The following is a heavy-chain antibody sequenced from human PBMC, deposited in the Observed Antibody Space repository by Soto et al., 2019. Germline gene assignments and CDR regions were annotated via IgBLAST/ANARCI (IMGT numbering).Heavy chain of an antibody. J-gene: IGHJ4*02. Sequence: EVHLLESGGGLVQPGGSLRLSCAASGFTFSTYALSWVRQAPGKGLEWVATIGASGYFTYYADSVKGRFTISRDYSQNTLYMQMHTPGAEDTAVYYCAKEGGYNSNAPFDYWGQGTLVTVSS. V-gene: IGHV3-23*01. CDR1: GFTFSTYA. CDR3: AKEGGYNSNAPFDY. CDR2: IGASGYFT. D-gene: IGHD1-1*01.